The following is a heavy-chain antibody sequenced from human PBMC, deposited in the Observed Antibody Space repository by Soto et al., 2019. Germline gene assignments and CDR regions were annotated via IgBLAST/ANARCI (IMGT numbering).Heavy chain of an antibody. CDR3: ASFEDGDYGRGGSENY. CDR2: IYSGGST. CDR1: GFTVSSNY. Sequence: GGSLRLSCAASGFTVSSNYMSWVRQAPGKGLEWVSVIYSGGSTYYADSVKGRFTISRDNSKNTLYLQMNSLRAEDTAVYYCASFEDGDYGRGGSENYWGQGTLVTVSS. J-gene: IGHJ4*02. D-gene: IGHD4-17*01. V-gene: IGHV3-53*01.